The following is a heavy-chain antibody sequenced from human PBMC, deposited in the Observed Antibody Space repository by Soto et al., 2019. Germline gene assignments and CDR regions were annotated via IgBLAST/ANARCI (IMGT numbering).Heavy chain of an antibody. Sequence: QVQLQESGPGLVKPSQTLSLTCTVSGGSISSGDYYWSWIRQPPGKGLEWIGYSYYRGSTYYNPSLKSRVTISVATSKNQFSLKLSSVTAADTAVYYCASQVRYCSGGSCYSFPYWGQGTLVTVSS. CDR2: SYYRGST. J-gene: IGHJ4*02. CDR1: GGSISSGDYY. CDR3: ASQVRYCSGGSCYSFPY. V-gene: IGHV4-30-4*01. D-gene: IGHD2-15*01.